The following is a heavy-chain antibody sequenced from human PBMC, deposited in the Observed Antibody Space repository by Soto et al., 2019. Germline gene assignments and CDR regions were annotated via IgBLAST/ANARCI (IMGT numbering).Heavy chain of an antibody. V-gene: IGHV4-59*01. CDR1: GGSISSYY. CDR2: IYYSGST. CDR3: ARDASEGQIFYYFDY. Sequence: LSLTCTVSGGSISSYYWSWIRQPPGKGLEWIGYIYYSGSTNYNPSLKSRVTISVDTSKNQFSLKLSSVTAADTAVYYCARDASEGQIFYYFDYWGQGALVTVS. J-gene: IGHJ4*02.